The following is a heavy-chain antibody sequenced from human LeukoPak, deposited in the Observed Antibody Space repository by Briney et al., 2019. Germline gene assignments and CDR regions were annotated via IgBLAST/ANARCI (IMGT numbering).Heavy chain of an antibody. CDR3: ARDVGVATFPYNWFDP. D-gene: IGHD5-12*01. CDR1: GFTFSNYS. Sequence: GGSLRLSCAASGFTFSNYSMNWVRQAPGKGLGWVSYISRSGSTIYYADSVKGRFTISRDNAENSLYLQMSSLRAEDTAVYYCARDVGVATFPYNWFDPWGQGTLITVSS. V-gene: IGHV3-48*01. CDR2: ISRSGSTI. J-gene: IGHJ5*02.